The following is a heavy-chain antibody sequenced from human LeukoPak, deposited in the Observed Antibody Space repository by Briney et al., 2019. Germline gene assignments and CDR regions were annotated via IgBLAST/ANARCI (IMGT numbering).Heavy chain of an antibody. V-gene: IGHV4-39*01. D-gene: IGHD3-16*01. Sequence: SETLFLTCTVSGGAISGRRDYWGWIRQPPGKGLEWIASIYYSGSTHYNPSLKSRVTISVDTSRNQFSLELRTATAADSAIYYCARNVSRGEPGGAFDIWGQGTMVTVSS. CDR3: ARNVSRGEPGGAFDI. CDR2: IYYSGST. CDR1: GGAISGRRDY. J-gene: IGHJ3*02.